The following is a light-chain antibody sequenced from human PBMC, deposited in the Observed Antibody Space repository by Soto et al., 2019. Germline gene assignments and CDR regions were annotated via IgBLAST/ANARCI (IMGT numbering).Light chain of an antibody. CDR1: TSNIGTNS. CDR2: FSH. Sequence: QSVLTQPASASGTPGQTVTISCSGGTSNIGTNSIAWYQHLPGTAPKLLIYFSHQRPLGVPDRFSGSKSGTSGSLVISGLQSEDEADYYCAAWDDSLNGVVFGGGTKVTVL. CDR3: AAWDDSLNGVV. V-gene: IGLV1-44*01. J-gene: IGLJ2*01.